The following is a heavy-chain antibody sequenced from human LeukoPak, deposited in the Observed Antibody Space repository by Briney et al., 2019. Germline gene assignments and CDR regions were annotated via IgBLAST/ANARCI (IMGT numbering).Heavy chain of an antibody. V-gene: IGHV3-23*01. D-gene: IGHD2-15*01. Sequence: GGSLRLSCAASGFTFNSYAMSCVRQAAGKGLEWVSAISGSGGSTYYADSVKGRFTISRDNSKNTLYLQMNSLRAEDTAVYYCAADIVVVAAAPYLDYWGQGTLVTVSS. J-gene: IGHJ4*02. CDR3: AADIVVVAAAPYLDY. CDR2: ISGSGGST. CDR1: GFTFNSYA.